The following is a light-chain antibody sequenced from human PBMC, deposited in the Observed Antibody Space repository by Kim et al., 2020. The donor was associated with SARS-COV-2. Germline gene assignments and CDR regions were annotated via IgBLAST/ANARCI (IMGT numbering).Light chain of an antibody. CDR3: SSFTTGNTWV. V-gene: IGLV2-14*03. CDR1: SSDFAGHDY. J-gene: IGLJ3*02. CDR2: DVT. Sequence: QSALTQPASVSGSPGQSITISCAGSSSDFAGHDYVSWYQQHPGKAPRLIIHDVTKRPSGVSNRFSGSKSDNAASLTISGLQAEDEADYYCSSFTTGNTWVFGGGTQLTAL.